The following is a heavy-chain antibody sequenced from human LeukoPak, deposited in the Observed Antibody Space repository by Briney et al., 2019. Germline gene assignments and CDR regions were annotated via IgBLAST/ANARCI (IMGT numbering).Heavy chain of an antibody. J-gene: IGHJ6*03. Sequence: GGSLRLSRAASGFTFSSYWMSWVRQAPGKGLEWVANIKQDGSEKYYVDSVKGRFTISRDNAKNSLYLQMNSLRAEDTAVYYCARAPRSSGYYSYYYYMDVWGKGTTVTVSS. V-gene: IGHV3-7*01. D-gene: IGHD3-22*01. CDR3: ARAPRSSGYYSYYYYMDV. CDR2: IKQDGSEK. CDR1: GFTFSSYW.